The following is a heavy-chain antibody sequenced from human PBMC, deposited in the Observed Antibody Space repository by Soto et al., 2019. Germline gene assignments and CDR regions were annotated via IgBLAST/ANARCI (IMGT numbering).Heavy chain of an antibody. CDR1: GGSISSVGYY. V-gene: IGHV4-31*03. Sequence: SETLSLTYTVSGGSISSVGYYWSWIRQHPGKGLEWIGYIYYSGSTYYNPSLKSRVTISVDTSKNQFSLKLSSVTAADTAVYYCARGRFYDFWSGYYTVNWFDPWGQGTLVTVSS. D-gene: IGHD3-3*01. CDR3: ARGRFYDFWSGYYTVNWFDP. J-gene: IGHJ5*02. CDR2: IYYSGST.